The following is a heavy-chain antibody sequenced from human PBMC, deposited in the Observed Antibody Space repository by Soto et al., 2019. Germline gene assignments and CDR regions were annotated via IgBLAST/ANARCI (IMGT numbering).Heavy chain of an antibody. V-gene: IGHV1-3*01. D-gene: IGHD5-18*01. J-gene: IGHJ3*01. CDR2: LNPDTGNT. Sequence: QVQLVQSGAELKKPGASVNISCTASGFTFSDNLINWVRQVPGQGLEWMGWLNPDTGNTRYSETFQGRVTISRHPPASKAYLELHGLENEDTALYFCASDIQSVGPRANDAFDVWGQGTMITVSS. CDR1: GFTFSDNL. CDR3: ASDIQSVGPRANDAFDV.